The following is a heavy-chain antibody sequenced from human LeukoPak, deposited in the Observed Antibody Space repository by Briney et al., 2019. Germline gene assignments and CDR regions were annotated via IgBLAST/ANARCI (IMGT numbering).Heavy chain of an antibody. J-gene: IGHJ4*02. CDR2: INHSGST. Sequence: PSETLSLTCTVSGGSISGYYWSWIRQPPGKGLEWIGEINHSGSTNYNPSLKSRVTISVDTSKNQFSLKLSSVTAADTAVYYCARLGPYSGSYYDYWGQGALVTVSS. CDR3: ARLGPYSGSYYDY. V-gene: IGHV4-34*01. D-gene: IGHD1-26*01. CDR1: GGSISGYY.